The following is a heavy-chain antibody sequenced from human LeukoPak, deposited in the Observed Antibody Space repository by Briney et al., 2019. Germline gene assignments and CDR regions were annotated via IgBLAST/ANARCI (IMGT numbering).Heavy chain of an antibody. CDR3: ARDFALLGVVSSGPSN. V-gene: IGHV3-30*03. J-gene: IGHJ4*02. D-gene: IGHD2-21*01. CDR2: ISYDGSNK. CDR1: GFTFSSYG. Sequence: GRSLRLSCAASGFTFSSYGMHWVRQAPGKGLEWVAVISYDGSNKYYADSAKGRFAISRDNSKNTLYLQMNSLRAEDTAVYYCARDFALLGVVSSGPSNWGQGTLVTVSS.